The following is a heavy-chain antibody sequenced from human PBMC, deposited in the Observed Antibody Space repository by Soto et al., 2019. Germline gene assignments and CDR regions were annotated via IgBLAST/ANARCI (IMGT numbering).Heavy chain of an antibody. CDR1: GYTFTSYY. V-gene: IGHV1-46*01. CDR2: INPSGGST. J-gene: IGHJ6*02. D-gene: IGHD3-22*01. CDR3: AGEHIYDSSGKRTLYYYGMDV. Sequence: ASVKVSCKASGYTFTSYYMHWVRQAPGQGLEWMGIINPSGGSTSYAQKFQGRVTMTRDTSKNQFSLKLSSVTAADTAVYYCAGEHIYDSSGKRTLYYYGMDVWGQGTTATVSS.